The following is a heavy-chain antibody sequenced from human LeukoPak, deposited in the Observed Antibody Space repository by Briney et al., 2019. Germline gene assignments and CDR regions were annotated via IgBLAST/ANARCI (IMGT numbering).Heavy chain of an antibody. CDR3: ARDLGNYYDSSGYFAFDI. CDR2: IYTSGST. D-gene: IGHD3-22*01. V-gene: IGHV4-61*02. CDR1: DGSISSGSYY. J-gene: IGHJ3*02. Sequence: SETLSLACTVSDGSISSGSYYWSWIRQPAGKGLEWIGRIYTSGSTNYNPSLKSRVTISVDTSKNQFSLKLSSVTAADTAVYYCARDLGNYYDSSGYFAFDIWGQGTMVTVSS.